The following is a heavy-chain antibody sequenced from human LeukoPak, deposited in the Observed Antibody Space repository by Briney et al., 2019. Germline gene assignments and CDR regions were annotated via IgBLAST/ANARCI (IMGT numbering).Heavy chain of an antibody. CDR3: ARGGDGYAWNY. Sequence: PSETLSLTCTVSGGSISSSYWSWIRQPPGEGLEWIGYIYYTGSTNYNPSLKSRVTISVDTSKNQFYLKLSSVTAAAPAVYYCARGGDGYAWNYWGQGTLVIVSS. D-gene: IGHD5-24*01. V-gene: IGHV4-59*01. CDR1: GGSISSSY. CDR2: IYYTGST. J-gene: IGHJ4*02.